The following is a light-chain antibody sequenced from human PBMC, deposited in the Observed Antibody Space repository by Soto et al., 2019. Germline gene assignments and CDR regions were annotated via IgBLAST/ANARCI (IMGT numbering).Light chain of an antibody. CDR1: SGHSNYA. CDR2: LNSDGSH. J-gene: IGLJ2*01. V-gene: IGLV4-69*01. CDR3: QTWGSGNVV. Sequence: QPVLTQSPSASASLGASVKLTCTLSSGHSNYAIAWHQQQSEKGPRYLMKLNSDGSHSKGDGIPDRFSGSSSGAERYLTIPSLKSEDEADYYCQTWGSGNVVFGGGTKVNVL.